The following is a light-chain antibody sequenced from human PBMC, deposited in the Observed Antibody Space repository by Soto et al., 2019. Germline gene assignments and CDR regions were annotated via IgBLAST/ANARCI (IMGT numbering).Light chain of an antibody. J-gene: IGKJ4*01. Sequence: EIGMTQSPATLSVPPGETATLSCRASQRVGINLAWYQQKPGQAPRLLIYGASSRATGIPDRFSGSGSGTDFTLTISRLEPEDFAVYYCQQYGSSPFLTFGGGTKVDIK. CDR1: QRVGIN. V-gene: IGKV3-20*01. CDR3: QQYGSSPFLT. CDR2: GAS.